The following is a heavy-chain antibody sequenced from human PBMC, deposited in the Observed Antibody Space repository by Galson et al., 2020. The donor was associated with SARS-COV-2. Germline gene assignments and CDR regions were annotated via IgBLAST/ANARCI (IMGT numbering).Heavy chain of an antibody. CDR1: GFTFSGST. CDR2: ITNKPNNYAT. Sequence: GESLKISCAASGFTFSGSTMHWVRQASGKGLEWVGRITNKPNNYATAYAASVNARFTISRDDSKNTAYLQMNSLKTEDTAVYYCTRVPPYGNAFWDAFDSWCQGTMVTVSS. CDR3: TRVPPYGNAFWDAFDS. V-gene: IGHV3-73*01. D-gene: IGHD3-10*01. J-gene: IGHJ3*02.